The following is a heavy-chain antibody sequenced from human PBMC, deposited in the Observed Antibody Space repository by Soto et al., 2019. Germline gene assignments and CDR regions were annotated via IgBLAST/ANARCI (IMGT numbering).Heavy chain of an antibody. J-gene: IGHJ6*02. CDR1: GFTVSSNY. CDR2: IYSGGST. Sequence: GGSLRLSCAASGFTVSSNYMSWVRQAPGKGLEWVSVIYSGGSTYYADSVKGRFTISRDNSKNTLYLQMNSLRAEDTAVYYCARDLVREGSVYSSSWYARDYYYGMDVWGQGTTVTVSS. D-gene: IGHD6-13*01. V-gene: IGHV3-53*01. CDR3: ARDLVREGSVYSSSWYARDYYYGMDV.